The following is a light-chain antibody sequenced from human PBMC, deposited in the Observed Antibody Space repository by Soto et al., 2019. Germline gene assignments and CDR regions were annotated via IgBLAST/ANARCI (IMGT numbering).Light chain of an antibody. CDR1: QSVSSSF. CDR3: QQYGSSPPWT. Sequence: EIVLTQSPGTLSLSPGERATLSCRASQSVSSSFLAWYQQKPGQAPRLLIYGASSRATGIPDRCSGSGSGTDFTLTISRLEHDDFAVYYCQQYGSSPPWTFGQGAKVEIK. CDR2: GAS. J-gene: IGKJ1*01. V-gene: IGKV3-20*01.